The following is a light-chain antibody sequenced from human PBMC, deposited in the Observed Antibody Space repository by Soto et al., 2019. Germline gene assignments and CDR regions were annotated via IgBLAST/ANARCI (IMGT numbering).Light chain of an antibody. CDR2: DVS. CDR3: SSYTSSSTLDV. CDR1: SRDVGGYNY. J-gene: IGLJ7*01. V-gene: IGLV2-14*01. Sequence: QSALTQPASVSGSPGQSITISCTGTSRDVGGYNYVSWYQQHPGKAPKLMIYDVSNRPSGVSNRFSGSKSGNTASLTISGLQAEDEADYYCSSYTSSSTLDVFGGGTQLTVL.